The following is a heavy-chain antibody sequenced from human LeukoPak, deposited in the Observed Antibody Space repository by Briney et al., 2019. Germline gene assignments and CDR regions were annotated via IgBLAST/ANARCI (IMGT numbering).Heavy chain of an antibody. D-gene: IGHD6-13*01. J-gene: IGHJ6*02. CDR1: GYTFSISC. CDR3: VRGSPWGSSWYLFYYYYGMDV. Sequence: GGSLRLSCAASGYTFSISCMHWVCQAPEKGLEWVADIKCDGSETYYVDSVKGRLTISGDNAKNSLYLQMNSLRAEDMTVYYCVRGSPWGSSWYLFYYYYGMDVWGQGTTVTVSS. CDR2: IKCDGSET. V-gene: IGHV3-52*01.